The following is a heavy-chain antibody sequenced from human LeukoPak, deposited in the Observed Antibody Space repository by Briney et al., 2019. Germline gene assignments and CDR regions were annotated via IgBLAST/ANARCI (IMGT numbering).Heavy chain of an antibody. J-gene: IGHJ4*02. V-gene: IGHV1-2*02. CDR2: INPNTGDT. CDR1: GYTFTGYY. CDR3: ARDLHWGPDY. D-gene: IGHD7-27*01. Sequence: ASVKVSCKASGYTFTGYYIHWVRQAPGQGLEWMGWINPNTGDTNYAQRFQGRVTMTRDMSINTAYMELSRLRSDDTAVYYCARDLHWGPDYWGQGTLVTVS.